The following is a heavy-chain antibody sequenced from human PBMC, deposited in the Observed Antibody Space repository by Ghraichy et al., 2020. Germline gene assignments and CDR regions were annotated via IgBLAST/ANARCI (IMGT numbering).Heavy chain of an antibody. Sequence: SETLSLTCTVSGGSISSSSYYWGWIRQPPGKGLEWIGSIYYSGSTYYNPSLKSRVTISVDTSKNQFSLKLSSVTAADTAVYYCARQDLEPRDSSGQKDYYYYYGMDVWGQGTTVTVSS. D-gene: IGHD6-19*01. CDR2: IYYSGST. V-gene: IGHV4-39*01. CDR3: ARQDLEPRDSSGQKDYYYYYGMDV. CDR1: GGSISSSSYY. J-gene: IGHJ6*02.